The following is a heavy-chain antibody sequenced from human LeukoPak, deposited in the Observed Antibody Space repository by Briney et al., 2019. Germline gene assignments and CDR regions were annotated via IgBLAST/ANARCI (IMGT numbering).Heavy chain of an antibody. CDR3: AREDTAMAYFDY. V-gene: IGHV1-3*01. CDR2: INAGNGNT. J-gene: IGHJ4*02. D-gene: IGHD5-18*01. CDR1: GYTLTNYA. Sequence: ASVKVSCKASGYTLTNYAMHWVRQAPGQRLEWMGWINAGNGNTKYSQKFQGRVTITRDTSASTAYMELISLRSEDTAVYYCAREDTAMAYFDYWGQGTLVTVSS.